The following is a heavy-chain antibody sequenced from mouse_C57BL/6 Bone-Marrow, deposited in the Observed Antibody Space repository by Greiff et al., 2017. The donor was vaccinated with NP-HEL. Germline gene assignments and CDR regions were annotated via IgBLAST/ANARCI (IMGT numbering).Heavy chain of an antibody. CDR2: ISSGSSTI. Sequence: EVQVVESGGGLVKPGGSLKLSCAASGFTFSDYGMHWVRQAPEKGLEWVAYISSGSSTIYYADTVKGRFTISRDNAKNTLFLQMTSLRSEDTAMYYCARPDYYGSSPWFAYWGQGTLVTVSA. CDR3: ARPDYYGSSPWFAY. J-gene: IGHJ3*01. D-gene: IGHD1-1*01. CDR1: GFTFSDYG. V-gene: IGHV5-17*01.